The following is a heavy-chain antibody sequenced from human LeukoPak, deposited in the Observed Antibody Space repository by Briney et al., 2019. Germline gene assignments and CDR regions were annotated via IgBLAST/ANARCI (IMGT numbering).Heavy chain of an antibody. V-gene: IGHV3-7*01. CDR1: GLIFSNYW. J-gene: IGHJ4*02. CDR2: IKQDGSEK. Sequence: PGGSLRLSCAASGLIFSNYWVTWARRAPGKGLEWVANIKQDGSEKYYVDSVKGRFTISRDNAKKSLYLQMNSLRAEDTAVYYCAAAGMDYWGQGTLVTVSS. D-gene: IGHD6-19*01. CDR3: AAAGMDY.